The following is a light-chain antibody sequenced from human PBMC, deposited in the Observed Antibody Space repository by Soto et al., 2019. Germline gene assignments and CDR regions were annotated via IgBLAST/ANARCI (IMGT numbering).Light chain of an antibody. V-gene: IGLV1-51*01. CDR3: ETWDSGLSDAR. Sequence: QSVLTQPPSVSAAPGQRVTISCSGNNSNVGNNFVSWYQQFPGTAPKLLIYDTNKRPSGIPDRFSGSKTGTSATLGITGLQTGDEADYYCETWDSGLSDARFGGGTKVTVL. CDR2: DTN. CDR1: NSNVGNNF. J-gene: IGLJ2*01.